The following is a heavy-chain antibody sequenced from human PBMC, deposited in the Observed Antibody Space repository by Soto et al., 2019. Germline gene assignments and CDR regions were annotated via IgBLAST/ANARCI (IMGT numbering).Heavy chain of an antibody. J-gene: IGHJ3*02. V-gene: IGHV3-9*01. Sequence: EVQLVESGGGLVQPGRSLRLSCAASGFTFDDYAMHWVRQAPGKGLEWVSGISWNSGSIGYADSVKGRFTISRDNXKXXXXXXXXXXXXXXXXXXXXXXXDAFDIWGQGTMVTV. CDR3: XXXDAFDI. CDR2: ISWNSGSI. CDR1: GFTFDDYA.